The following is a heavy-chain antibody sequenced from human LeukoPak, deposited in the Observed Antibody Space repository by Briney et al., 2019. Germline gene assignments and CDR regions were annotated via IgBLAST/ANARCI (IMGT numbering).Heavy chain of an antibody. Sequence: AAVNVSFKGSGYTFTSYRFSWVRQAPGQGLDWMGLINDYNGNTNYLQKLQGRVTMTTDTSTSTAYMELRSQRSEDTAVYYCASDGSPRGYAFDIWGQGTMVTVSS. CDR3: ASDGSPRGYAFDI. CDR2: INDYNGNT. D-gene: IGHD3-10*01. V-gene: IGHV1-18*01. CDR1: GYTFTSYR. J-gene: IGHJ3*02.